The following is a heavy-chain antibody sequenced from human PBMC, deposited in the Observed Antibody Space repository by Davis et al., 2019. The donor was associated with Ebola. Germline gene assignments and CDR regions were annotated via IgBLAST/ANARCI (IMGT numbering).Heavy chain of an antibody. CDR3: AHLGPQRYCSGGGCHGYLDY. D-gene: IGHD2-15*01. CDR1: GYTFTSYY. CDR2: IIPIFGTA. Sequence: SVKVSCKASGYTFTSYYMHWVRQAPGQGLEWMGGIIPIFGTANYAQKFQGRVTITADESTSTAYMELSSLRSEDTAVYYCAHLGPQRYCSGGGCHGYLDYWGQGTLVTVSS. V-gene: IGHV1-69*13. J-gene: IGHJ4*02.